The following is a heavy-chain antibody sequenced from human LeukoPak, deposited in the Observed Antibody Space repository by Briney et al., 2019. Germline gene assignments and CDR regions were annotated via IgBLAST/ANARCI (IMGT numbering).Heavy chain of an antibody. J-gene: IGHJ4*02. CDR2: INYSGST. CDR3: SRRPRYNSGWYYFDF. CDR1: GGSFSGDY. Sequence: PSETLSLTCAAYGGSFSGDYWNWIRQPPGKGLEWIGEINYSGSTNYNPSLKSRVTISVDTSKNQISLKLTSVTAADTAVYYCSRRPRYNSGWYYFDFWGQGTLVTVSS. D-gene: IGHD6-19*01. V-gene: IGHV4-34*01.